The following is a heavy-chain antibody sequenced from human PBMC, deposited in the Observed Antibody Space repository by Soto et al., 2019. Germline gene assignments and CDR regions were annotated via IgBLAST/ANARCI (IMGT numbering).Heavy chain of an antibody. V-gene: IGHV6-1*01. Sequence: SQNLSLTYAIPGDSVSSNSAAWNWIRQSPSRGLALLGRTYYRSKWYNDYAVSVKSRITINPDTSHNQFSLQLNCLTPEDTAVYYCARGSYSSSKVDPGGQGTLVTVSA. CDR2: TYYRSKWYN. D-gene: IGHD6-6*01. CDR3: ARGSYSSSKVDP. CDR1: GDSVSSNSAA. J-gene: IGHJ5*02.